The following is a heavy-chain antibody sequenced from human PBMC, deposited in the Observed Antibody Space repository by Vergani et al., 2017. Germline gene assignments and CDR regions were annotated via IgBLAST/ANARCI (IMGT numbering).Heavy chain of an antibody. CDR3: ARGTTGTTLYYYYYMDV. Sequence: QVQLVQSGAEVKKPGSSVKVSCKASGGTFSSYAISWVRQAPGQGLEWMGRIIPILGIANYAQKFQGRVTITADKSTSTAYMELSSLRSEDTAVYYCARGTTGTTLYYYYYMDVWGKGTTVTVSS. J-gene: IGHJ6*03. D-gene: IGHD1-1*01. CDR2: IIPILGIA. V-gene: IGHV1-69*04. CDR1: GGTFSSYA.